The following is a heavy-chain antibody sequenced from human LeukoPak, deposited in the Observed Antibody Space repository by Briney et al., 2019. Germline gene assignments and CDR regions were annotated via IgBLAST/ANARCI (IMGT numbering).Heavy chain of an antibody. CDR2: IYHSGST. Sequence: KPSETLSLTCAVSGYSISSGYYWGWIRQPPGKGLEWIGSIYHSGSTYYNPSLKSRVTISVDTSKNQFSLKLSSVTAADTAVYYRASINVWGSYRYRGSDYWGQGTLVTVSS. CDR1: GYSISSGYY. V-gene: IGHV4-38-2*01. J-gene: IGHJ4*02. CDR3: ASINVWGSYRYRGSDY. D-gene: IGHD3-16*02.